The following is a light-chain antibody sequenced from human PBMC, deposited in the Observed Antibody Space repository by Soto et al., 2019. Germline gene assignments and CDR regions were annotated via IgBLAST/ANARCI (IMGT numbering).Light chain of an antibody. CDR3: QQYGSSPYT. V-gene: IGKV3-20*01. CDR2: GAS. J-gene: IGKJ2*01. Sequence: EIVLTQSPGTLSLSPGERATLSCRASQSVSSDYLAWYQQKPGQAPRLLLYGASNRATAIPDRFSGSGSGTDFILTISRLEPEDCAVYSCQQYGSSPYTFGQGTKLEI. CDR1: QSVSSDY.